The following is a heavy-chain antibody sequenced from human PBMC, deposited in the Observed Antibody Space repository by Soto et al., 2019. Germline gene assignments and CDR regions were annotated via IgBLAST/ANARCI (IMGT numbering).Heavy chain of an antibody. D-gene: IGHD3-3*01. V-gene: IGHV3-23*01. CDR2: ISGSGGST. J-gene: IGHJ6*03. CDR3: AKDLTIFGVAPHYMDV. Sequence: GGSLRLSCAASGFTFSSYAMSWVRQAPGKGLEWVSAISGSGGSTYYADSVKGRFTISRDNSKNTLYQQMNSLRAEDTAVYYCAKDLTIFGVAPHYMDVWGKGTTVTVSS. CDR1: GFTFSSYA.